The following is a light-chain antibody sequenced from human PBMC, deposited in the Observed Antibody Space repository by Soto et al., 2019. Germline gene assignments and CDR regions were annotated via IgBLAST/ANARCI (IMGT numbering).Light chain of an antibody. CDR3: SSYTNINTRACV. V-gene: IGLV2-14*01. CDR1: SSDVGAYNF. CDR2: EVT. Sequence: QSVLTQPASVSGSPEQSITISCTGTSSDVGAYNFVSWHQQHPGKAPKLIIYEVTDRPSGVSNRFSGSKSGNTASLTISGLQAEDEAEYYCSSYTNINTRACVFGTGTKVTVL. J-gene: IGLJ1*01.